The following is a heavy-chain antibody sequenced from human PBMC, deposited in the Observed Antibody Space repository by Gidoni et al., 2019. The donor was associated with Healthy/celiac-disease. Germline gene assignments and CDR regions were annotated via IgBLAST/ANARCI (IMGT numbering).Heavy chain of an antibody. CDR3: ARGGGHTTIHAFDI. CDR1: GGPISRGSYY. V-gene: IGHV4-61*02. D-gene: IGHD2-2*02. Sequence: QVQLQESGPGLVKPSQTLSLTCTGAGGPISRGSYYWSWVRQPAGKGLEWIGRTFASGSTNYNPSLKSRVTISVDTSKTQFSLKLSSVTAADTAVYYCARGGGHTTIHAFDIWGQGTMVTVSS. J-gene: IGHJ3*02. CDR2: TFASGST.